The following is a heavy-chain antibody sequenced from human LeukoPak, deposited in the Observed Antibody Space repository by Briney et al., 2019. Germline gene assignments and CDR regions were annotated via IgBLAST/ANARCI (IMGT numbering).Heavy chain of an antibody. J-gene: IGHJ4*02. CDR2: ISSSSSTI. CDR3: ARDVKYYYGSGSYYY. D-gene: IGHD3-10*01. V-gene: IGHV3-48*01. Sequence: GGSLRLSCAASGFTFSSYSMNWVRQAPGKGLEWVSSISSSSSTIYYADSVKGRFTISGDNAKNSLYLQMNSLRAEDTAVYYCARDVKYYYGSGSYYYWGQGTLVTVSS. CDR1: GFTFSSYS.